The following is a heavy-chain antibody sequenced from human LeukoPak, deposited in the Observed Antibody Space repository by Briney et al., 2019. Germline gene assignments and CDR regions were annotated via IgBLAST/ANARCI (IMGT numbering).Heavy chain of an antibody. J-gene: IGHJ4*02. V-gene: IGHV1-46*01. CDR2: INPSGGST. Sequence: GASVKVSFKASGYTFTIYYMHWVRQAPGQGLEWMGIINPSGGSTSYAQKFQGRVTMTRDMSTSTVYMELSSLRSEDTAVYYCARGGPKRSPGSSSDYWGQGTLVTVSS. CDR3: ARGGPKRSPGSSSDY. CDR1: GYTFTIYY. D-gene: IGHD5-24*01.